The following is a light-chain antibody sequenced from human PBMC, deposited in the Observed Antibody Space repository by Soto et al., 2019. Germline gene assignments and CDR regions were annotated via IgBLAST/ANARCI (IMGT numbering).Light chain of an antibody. CDR2: DVS. J-gene: IGLJ1*01. V-gene: IGLV2-8*01. CDR1: SSDVGGYNY. Sequence: QSVQTQPPSASGSPGQSVTISCTGTSSDVGGYNYVSWYQQHPGKAPKLMIYDVSKRPSGVPDRFSGSKSGNTASLTVSGLQAEDEADFYCSSYAGSNIYVFGTGTKLTVL. CDR3: SSYAGSNIYV.